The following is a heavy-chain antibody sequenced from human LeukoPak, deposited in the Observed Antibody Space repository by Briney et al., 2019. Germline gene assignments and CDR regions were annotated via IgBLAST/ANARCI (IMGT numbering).Heavy chain of an antibody. Sequence: SETLSLTCTVSGGSISSSSYYWGWIRQPPGKGLEWIGSIYYSGSTNYNPSLKSRVTISVDTSKKQVSLNLSSVTAADTAVYYCARVAARYVGMDVWGQGTTVTVSS. CDR2: IYYSGST. V-gene: IGHV4-39*07. CDR3: ARVAARYVGMDV. J-gene: IGHJ6*02. CDR1: GGSISSSSYY. D-gene: IGHD6-6*01.